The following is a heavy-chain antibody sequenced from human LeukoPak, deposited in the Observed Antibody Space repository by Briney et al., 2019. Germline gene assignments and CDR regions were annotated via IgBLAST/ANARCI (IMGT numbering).Heavy chain of an antibody. CDR3: ASAGRGNYVVAY. J-gene: IGHJ4*02. CDR2: IYYSGST. D-gene: IGHD1-7*01. V-gene: IGHV4-39*07. Sequence: PSETLSLTCTVSGGSISSSSYYWGWIRQPPGKGLEWIGSIYYSGSTYYNPSLKSRVTISVDTSKNQFSLKLSSVTAADTAVYYCASAGRGNYVVAYWGQGTLVTVSS. CDR1: GGSISSSSYY.